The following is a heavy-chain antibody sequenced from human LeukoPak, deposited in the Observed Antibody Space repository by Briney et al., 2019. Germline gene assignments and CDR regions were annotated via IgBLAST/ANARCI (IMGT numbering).Heavy chain of an antibody. CDR3: ARTGTSGILTGYYKYYYYGMDV. CDR1: GGSISSYY. CDR2: IYYTGST. D-gene: IGHD3-9*01. J-gene: IGHJ6*02. Sequence: SETLSLTCSVSGGSISSYYWTWIRQPPGKGLEWIGYIYYTGSTNYNPSLKSRVTISVDTSKNQFSLKLSSVTAADTAVYYCARTGTSGILTGYYKYYYYGMDVWGQGTTVTVSS. V-gene: IGHV4-59*01.